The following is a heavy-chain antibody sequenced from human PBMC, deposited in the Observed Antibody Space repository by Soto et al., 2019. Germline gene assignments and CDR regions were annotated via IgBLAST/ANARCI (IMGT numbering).Heavy chain of an antibody. D-gene: IGHD3-22*01. CDR2: ALHDGSNK. CDR3: ALFNYYDISA. Sequence: QVQLVESGGGVVQPGRSLRLSCAASGFSFSSYGMHWVRQAPGKGLEWVAVALHDGSNKYYAESVKGRFSISRDKTKNTLYLQMSSLRPEDTAVYYCALFNYYDISAWGQGTLVTVSS. CDR1: GFSFSSYG. J-gene: IGHJ5*02. V-gene: IGHV3-30*03.